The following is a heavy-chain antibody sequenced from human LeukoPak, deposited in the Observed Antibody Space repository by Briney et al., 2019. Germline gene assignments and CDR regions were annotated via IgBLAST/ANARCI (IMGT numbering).Heavy chain of an antibody. CDR1: GFTFSSYG. CDR3: ARVFWEKDGFIGAFDI. V-gene: IGHV3-33*08. D-gene: IGHD3-3*01. Sequence: GGSLRLSCAASGFTFSSYGMHWVRQAPGKGLEWVAVIWYDGSNKFYADSVKGRFIISRDNSKNTLYLQMNSLRAEDTAVYYCARVFWEKDGFIGAFDIWGQGTMVTVSS. J-gene: IGHJ3*02. CDR2: IWYDGSNK.